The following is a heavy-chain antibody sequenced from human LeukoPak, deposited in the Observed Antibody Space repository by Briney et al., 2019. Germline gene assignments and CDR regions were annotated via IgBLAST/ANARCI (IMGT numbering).Heavy chain of an antibody. Sequence: PSETLSLTCTVSGESLSSYFWNWIRQPPGKGLEWIGYLHDSGTSNYNPSLKSRVTIALDTSKNQFSLKLTSVTAADTAIYYCARSRGGFGDYGSWFDPWGQGTLVIVSS. CDR3: ARSRGGFGDYGSWFDP. D-gene: IGHD4-17*01. CDR2: LHDSGTS. V-gene: IGHV4-59*01. J-gene: IGHJ5*02. CDR1: GESLSSYF.